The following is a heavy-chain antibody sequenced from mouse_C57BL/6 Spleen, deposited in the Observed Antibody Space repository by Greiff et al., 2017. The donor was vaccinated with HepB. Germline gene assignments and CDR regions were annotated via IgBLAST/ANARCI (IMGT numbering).Heavy chain of an antibody. CDR1: GYTFTSYG. D-gene: IGHD1-2*01. J-gene: IGHJ1*03. CDR3: ARRGLLRQTGYFDV. V-gene: IGHV1-81*01. CDR2: IYPRSGNT. Sequence: LEESGAELARPGASVKLSCKASGYTFTSYGISWVKQRTGQGLEWIGEIYPRSGNTYYNEKFKGKATLTADKSSSTAYMELRSLTSEDSAVYFCARRGLLRQTGYFDVWGTGTTVTVSS.